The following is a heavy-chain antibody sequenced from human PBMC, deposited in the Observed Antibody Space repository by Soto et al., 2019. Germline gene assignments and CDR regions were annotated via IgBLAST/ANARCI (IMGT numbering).Heavy chain of an antibody. J-gene: IGHJ6*02. Sequence: GESLKSSCKGSGYTFTNYWIAWVRQMPGKGLEWMGIIYPGDSDTRYSPSFQGQVTISADKSISTAYLQWSSLKASDTAMYYCARRHYYYYYGMDVWGQGTTVPVSS. V-gene: IGHV5-51*01. CDR1: GYTFTNYW. CDR2: IYPGDSDT. CDR3: ARRHYYYYYGMDV.